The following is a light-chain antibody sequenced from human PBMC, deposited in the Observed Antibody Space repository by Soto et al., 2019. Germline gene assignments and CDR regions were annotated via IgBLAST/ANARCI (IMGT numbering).Light chain of an antibody. CDR1: QSLSSNF. Sequence: IVLIQSPVTLSFSPGERATLSCTASQSLSSNFLAWYQQKPGQAPRLLIYDTSSRATGIPDRFSGSGSGTDFTLTISRLEPEDFAVYHCQQYDSSPRTFGQGTKVDI. CDR2: DTS. CDR3: QQYDSSPRT. J-gene: IGKJ1*01. V-gene: IGKV3-20*01.